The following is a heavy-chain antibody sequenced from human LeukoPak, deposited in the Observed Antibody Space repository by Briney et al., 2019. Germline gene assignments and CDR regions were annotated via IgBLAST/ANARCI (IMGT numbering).Heavy chain of an antibody. CDR1: GGSISSYY. V-gene: IGHV4-59*08. D-gene: IGHD3-10*01. CDR3: ARHVYYGSEVDY. Sequence: SETLSLTCTVSGGSISSYYWSWIRQPPGKGLEWIGYICYSGSTNYNPSLKSRVTISVDTSKNQFSLKLSSVTAADTAVYYCARHVYYGSEVDYWGQGTLVTVSS. CDR2: ICYSGST. J-gene: IGHJ4*02.